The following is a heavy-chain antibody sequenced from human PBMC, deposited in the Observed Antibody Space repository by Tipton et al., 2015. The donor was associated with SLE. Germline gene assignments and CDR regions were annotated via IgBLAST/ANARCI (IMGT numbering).Heavy chain of an antibody. CDR3: ARDVRGGYFHEGIFDS. CDR1: VGSISSSSYY. Sequence: TLSLTCTVSVGSISSSSYYWGWFRPPPGKGMEWIGSIYYSGSTYYNPSLKSRVTISVDTSKNQFSLKLSSVTAADTAVYYCARDVRGGYFHEGIFDSWGQGTLVTVSS. CDR2: IYYSGST. D-gene: IGHD1-1*01. J-gene: IGHJ4*02. V-gene: IGHV4-39*02.